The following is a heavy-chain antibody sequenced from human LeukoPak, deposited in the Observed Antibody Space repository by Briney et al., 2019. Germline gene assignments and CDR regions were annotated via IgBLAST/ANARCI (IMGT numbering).Heavy chain of an antibody. CDR1: GGSFSGYY. J-gene: IGHJ6*03. V-gene: IGHV4-34*01. D-gene: IGHD6-13*01. CDR3: ARVSGIAAVGYYYYMDV. Sequence: SETLSLTCAVYGGSFSGYYWSWIRQPPAKGLEWIGEINHSGSTNYNPSLKSRVTISVDTSKNQFSLKLSSVTAADTAVYYCARVSGIAAVGYYYYMDVWGKGTTVTVSS. CDR2: INHSGST.